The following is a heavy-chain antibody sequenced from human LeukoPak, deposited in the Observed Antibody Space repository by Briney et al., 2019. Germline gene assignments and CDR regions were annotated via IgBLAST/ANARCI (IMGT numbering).Heavy chain of an antibody. Sequence: SETLSLTCGVSGHSFSSDSFWGWIRQPPGQGLEWIGSIHERGSTFYNPSLKSRVTISIDTSKNQFSLNVNSVTAADTAVYYCARASRPSNSWFDPWGPGTVVAVSS. D-gene: IGHD6-6*01. J-gene: IGHJ5*02. V-gene: IGHV4-38-2*01. CDR2: IHERGST. CDR3: ARASRPSNSWFDP. CDR1: GHSFSSDSF.